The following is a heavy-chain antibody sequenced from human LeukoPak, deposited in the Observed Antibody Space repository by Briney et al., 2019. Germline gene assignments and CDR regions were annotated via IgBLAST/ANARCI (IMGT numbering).Heavy chain of an antibody. V-gene: IGHV3-9*01. CDR2: ISWNSGSI. J-gene: IGHJ3*02. CDR1: GFTFDDYA. D-gene: IGHD3-3*01. Sequence: GRSLRLSCAASGFTFDDYAMHWVRHAPGKGLEWVSGISWNSGSIGYADSVKGRFTISRDNAKNSLYLQMNSLRAEDTALYYCAKEAYEIGAFDIWGQGTMVTVSS. CDR3: AKEAYEIGAFDI.